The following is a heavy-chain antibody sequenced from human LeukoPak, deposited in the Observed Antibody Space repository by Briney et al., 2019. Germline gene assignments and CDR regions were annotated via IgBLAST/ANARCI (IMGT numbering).Heavy chain of an antibody. Sequence: ASVKASCKASGGTFSSYAISWVRQAPGQGLEWMGRIIPILGIANYAQKFQGRVTITADKSTSTAYMELSSLRSEDTAVYYCARDCSSTSCYWGQGTLVTVSS. J-gene: IGHJ4*02. V-gene: IGHV1-69*04. CDR1: GGTFSSYA. D-gene: IGHD2-2*01. CDR3: ARDCSSTSCY. CDR2: IIPILGIA.